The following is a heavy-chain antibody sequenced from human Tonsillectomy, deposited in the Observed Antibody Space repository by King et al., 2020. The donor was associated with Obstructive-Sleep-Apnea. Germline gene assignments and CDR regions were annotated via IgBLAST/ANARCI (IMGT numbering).Heavy chain of an antibody. CDR1: GFTLSWFS. D-gene: IGHD7-27*01. V-gene: IGHV3-48*04. CDR3: VRDKDWGFDS. Sequence: VQLVESGGGLVQPGGSLTLSCAVSGFTLSWFSMNLVRQAPGKGLEGISYITSTSTGLDYADSVKGRFTISRDNAQSSLYLQMNSLRAEDTAVYYCVRDKDWGFDSWGQGTLVTVS. J-gene: IGHJ4*02. CDR2: ITSTSTGL.